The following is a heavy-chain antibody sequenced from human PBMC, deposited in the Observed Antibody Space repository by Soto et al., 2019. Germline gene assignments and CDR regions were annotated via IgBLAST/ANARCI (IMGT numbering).Heavy chain of an antibody. Sequence: SVKVSCKASGGTFSGYAISWVRQAPGQGLEWMGGIIPIFGTANYAQRFQGRVTITADESTSTAYMELSSLRSGDTAMYYCARLQYCSGTSCAYGMDVWGQGTTVTVSS. J-gene: IGHJ6*02. CDR3: ARLQYCSGTSCAYGMDV. D-gene: IGHD2-15*01. CDR1: GGTFSGYA. CDR2: IIPIFGTA. V-gene: IGHV1-69*13.